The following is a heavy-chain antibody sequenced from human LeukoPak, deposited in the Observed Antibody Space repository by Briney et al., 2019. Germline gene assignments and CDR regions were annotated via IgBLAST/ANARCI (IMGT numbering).Heavy chain of an antibody. Sequence: GGSLRLSCAASGFTFSSYWMHWVRHAPGKGLVWVSRINSDGSSTSYADSAKGRFTISRDNATNTLYLQMNSLRAEDTAVYYCARADSSSWYVYYFDYWGQGTLVTVSS. CDR1: GFTFSSYW. D-gene: IGHD6-13*01. J-gene: IGHJ4*02. V-gene: IGHV3-74*01. CDR2: INSDGSST. CDR3: ARADSSSWYVYYFDY.